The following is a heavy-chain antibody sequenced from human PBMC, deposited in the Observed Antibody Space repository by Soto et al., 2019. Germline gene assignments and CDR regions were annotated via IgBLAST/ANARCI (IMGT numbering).Heavy chain of an antibody. D-gene: IGHD1-26*01. V-gene: IGHV1-46*01. CDR3: AREPRIVGDSTGSWFDP. CDR2: INPTGGTT. CDR1: GYTFTTYY. J-gene: IGHJ5*02. Sequence: QVQLVQSGAEVKKPGASVKLSCKTSGYTFTTYYIHWVRQAPGQGLEWLGIINPTGGTTDYAQDFQCRITMTRDTSTNTVYIDLSSLRSDDTAVYYCAREPRIVGDSTGSWFDPWGQGTLVTVSS.